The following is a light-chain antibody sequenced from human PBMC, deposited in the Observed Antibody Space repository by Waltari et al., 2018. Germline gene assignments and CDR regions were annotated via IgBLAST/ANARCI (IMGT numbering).Light chain of an antibody. CDR1: QSITTS. CDR2: GAS. J-gene: IGKJ1*01. CDR3: QQYKSYKT. V-gene: IGKV1-5*03. Sequence: DIQMTQSPSTLSASVGDTVIISCRASQSITTSLAWYQHKPGKAPDVLIYGASNLESGVPASCSGSGSGTEFTLTISSLQPDDFATYCCQQYKSYKTFGQGTRVEIK.